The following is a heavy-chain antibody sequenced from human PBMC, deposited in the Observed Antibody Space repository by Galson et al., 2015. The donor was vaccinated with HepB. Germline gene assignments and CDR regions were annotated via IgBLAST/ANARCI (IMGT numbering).Heavy chain of an antibody. Sequence: SVKVSCKGSGYTFSTYGINWVRQAPGQGLEWMGWMNTNTGKPTYAPGFAGRFVFSLDTSVTTAYLQISSLETDDTAVYYCARSPLRFLDWLPYYDYYYMDVWGEGTTVTVSS. V-gene: IGHV7-4-1*02. D-gene: IGHD3-3*01. CDR1: GYTFSTYG. CDR3: ARSPLRFLDWLPYYDYYYMDV. CDR2: MNTNTGKP. J-gene: IGHJ6*03.